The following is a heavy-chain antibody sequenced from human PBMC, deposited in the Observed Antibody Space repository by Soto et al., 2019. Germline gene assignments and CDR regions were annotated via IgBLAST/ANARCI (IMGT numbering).Heavy chain of an antibody. V-gene: IGHV1-69*02. CDR2: IIPILGIA. D-gene: IGHD1-26*01. J-gene: IGHJ4*02. Sequence: QVQLVQSGAEVKKPGSSVKVSCKASGGTFSSYTISWVRQAPGQGLEWMGRIIPILGIANYAQKFQGRVTIPADKSTSTDYMELSSLRSEDTAVYYCARGTSSTIVGVDYWGQGTLVTVSS. CDR1: GGTFSSYT. CDR3: ARGTSSTIVGVDY.